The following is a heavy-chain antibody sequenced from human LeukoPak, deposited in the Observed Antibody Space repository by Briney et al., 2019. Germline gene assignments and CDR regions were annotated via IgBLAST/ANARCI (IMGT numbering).Heavy chain of an antibody. V-gene: IGHV1-18*01. J-gene: IGHJ4*02. CDR1: GDTFTSYG. CDR3: ARRGTGYPPDS. CDR2: ISTYNGNT. Sequence: ASVKVSCKASGDTFTSYGLNWVRQAPGQGPEWMGWISTYNGNTNYAQKLQGRVTMTTDTSTSTAYMELRSLRSDDTAVYYCARRGTGYPPDSWGQGTLVTVSS. D-gene: IGHD5-12*01.